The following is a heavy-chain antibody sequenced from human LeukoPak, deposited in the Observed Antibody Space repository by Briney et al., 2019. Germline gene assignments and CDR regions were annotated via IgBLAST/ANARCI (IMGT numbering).Heavy chain of an antibody. Sequence: GSLRLSCAASGFTFISYSMNWVRQAPGKGLEWVSSISSSSSYIYYADSVKGRFTISRDNAKNSLYLQMNSLRAEDTAVYYCARGLNLSSAEYYYDSSGSSDYWGQGTLVTVSS. CDR2: ISSSSSYI. J-gene: IGHJ4*02. D-gene: IGHD3-22*01. CDR3: ARGLNLSSAEYYYDSSGSSDY. CDR1: GFTFISYS. V-gene: IGHV3-21*01.